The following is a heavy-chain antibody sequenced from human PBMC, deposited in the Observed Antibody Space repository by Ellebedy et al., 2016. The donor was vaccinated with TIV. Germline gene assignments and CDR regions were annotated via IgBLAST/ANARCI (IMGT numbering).Heavy chain of an antibody. V-gene: IGHV3-33*01. Sequence: GESLKISCAASGFTFSSYGMHWVRQAPGKGLEWVALIWYDGSNKYYADSMKGRFIISRDNSKNTLYLQMNSLRAEDTAVYYCARDLGGEFDYWGQGSRLTVSS. CDR1: GFTFSSYG. J-gene: IGHJ4*02. D-gene: IGHD3-10*01. CDR3: ARDLGGEFDY. CDR2: IWYDGSNK.